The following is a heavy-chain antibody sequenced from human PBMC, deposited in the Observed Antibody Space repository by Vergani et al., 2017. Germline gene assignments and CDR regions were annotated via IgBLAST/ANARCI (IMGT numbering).Heavy chain of an antibody. CDR2: TYFMSKWYH. D-gene: IGHD3-22*01. Sequence: QVQLPQSGPGLVKPSQTLSLTCAISGNSVSNKSAGWNWIRQSTSRGLECQGRTYFMSKWYHDDAASVKRRMTINADTSNNLFSLQLQFVTPEDTAVYYCSREDISLTVVGATYMDIWGKGTTVTVSS. CDR3: SREDISLTVVGATYMDI. V-gene: IGHV6-1*01. CDR1: GNSVSNKSAG. J-gene: IGHJ6*03.